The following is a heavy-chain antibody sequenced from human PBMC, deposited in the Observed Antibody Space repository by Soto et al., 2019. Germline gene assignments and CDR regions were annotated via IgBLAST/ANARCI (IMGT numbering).Heavy chain of an antibody. CDR2: XNPSGXST. V-gene: IGHV1-46*01. J-gene: IGHJ4*02. CDR3: ARDLNYGIFDY. Sequence: XSVKVSCKASGCTFTRYYMHWVRQAPGQGLEWMGIXNPSGXSTSYEKKFQXXVTMTRDXXTSKVYMEMSSLRSEDTAVYYCARDLNYGIFDYWGQGTLVTVSS. CDR1: GCTFTRYY. D-gene: IGHD4-17*01.